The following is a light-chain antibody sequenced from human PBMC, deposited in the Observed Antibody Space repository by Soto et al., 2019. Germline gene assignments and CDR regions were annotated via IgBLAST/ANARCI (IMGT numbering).Light chain of an antibody. V-gene: IGKV1-12*01. CDR3: QQANSFPVT. J-gene: IGKJ5*01. Sequence: DIQMTQSPSSVSAFVGDRVTITCPSSQDINTYLAWYQQKPGKAPKLLIYVAPSLESGVPTRFSGSGSGTDFTLTISSVQPEDFATYYCQQANSFPVTFGQGTRLEIK. CDR1: QDINTY. CDR2: VAP.